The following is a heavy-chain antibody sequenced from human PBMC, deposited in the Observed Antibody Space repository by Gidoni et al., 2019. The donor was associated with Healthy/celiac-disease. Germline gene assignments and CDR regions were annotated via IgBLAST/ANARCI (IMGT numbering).Heavy chain of an antibody. J-gene: IGHJ6*02. CDR1: GFTLSSYS. Sequence: EVQLVESGGGLVQPGGSLRLSCAASGFTLSSYSLNWVRQAPGKGLEWVSYISSSSSTIYYADSVKGRFTISRDNAKNSLYLQMNSLRDEDTAVYYCARDYSSSWMAEYYYYYGMDVWGQGTTVTVSS. CDR3: ARDYSSSWMAEYYYYYGMDV. D-gene: IGHD6-13*01. V-gene: IGHV3-48*02. CDR2: ISSSSSTI.